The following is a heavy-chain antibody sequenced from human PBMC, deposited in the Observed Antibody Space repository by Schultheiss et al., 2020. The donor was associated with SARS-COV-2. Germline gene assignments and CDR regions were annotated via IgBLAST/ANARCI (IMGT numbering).Heavy chain of an antibody. D-gene: IGHD2-2*01. J-gene: IGHJ4*02. CDR1: GFTFGDYA. CDR2: IRSKAYGGTT. V-gene: IGHV3-49*04. CDR3: TKCSSTSCYPLLFDY. Sequence: GESLKISCAASGFTFGDYAMSWVRQAPGKGLEWVGFIRSKAYGGTTEYAASVKGRFTISRDDSKSIAYLQMNSLKTEDTAVYYCTKCSSTSCYPLLFDYWGQGTLVTVSS.